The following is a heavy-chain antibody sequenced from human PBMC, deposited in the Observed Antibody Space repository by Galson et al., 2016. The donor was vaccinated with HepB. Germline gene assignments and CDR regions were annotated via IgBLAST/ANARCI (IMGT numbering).Heavy chain of an antibody. D-gene: IGHD6-13*01. V-gene: IGHV3-21*01. CDR1: GFTFNMYT. Sequence: CAASGFTFNMYTMTWVRQAPGKGPEWVSSISPGSTYTHFADSVKGRFIISRDDVENSLYLQMNSLRAEDTALYYCARVVTPMAAANRGFGSWGQGTQVVVSS. J-gene: IGHJ5*02. CDR3: ARVVTPMAAANRGFGS. CDR2: ISPGSTYT.